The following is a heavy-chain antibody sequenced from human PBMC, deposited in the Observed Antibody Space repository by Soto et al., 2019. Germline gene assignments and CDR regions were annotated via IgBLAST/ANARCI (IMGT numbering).Heavy chain of an antibody. Sequence: QVQLVQSGAEVKKPGSSVKVSCKASGGTFSRYAISWVRQAPGQGLEWLGGIIPIFGTANYAQKFQGRVTITADESTSTAYMELSSLRSEDTAVYYCAREARYCSGGSCYVLPGIDYWGQGTLVTGSS. CDR2: IIPIFGTA. V-gene: IGHV1-69*12. D-gene: IGHD2-15*01. CDR1: GGTFSRYA. CDR3: AREARYCSGGSCYVLPGIDY. J-gene: IGHJ4*02.